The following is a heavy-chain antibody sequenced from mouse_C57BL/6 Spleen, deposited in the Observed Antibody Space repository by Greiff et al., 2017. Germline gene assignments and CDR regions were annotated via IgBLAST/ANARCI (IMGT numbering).Heavy chain of an antibody. Sequence: EVKLVESGGGLVQPGGSLKLSCAASGFTFSDYYMYWVHQTPEKRLEWVAYISNGGGSTYYPDTVKGRFTISRDNSKNTLYLQMSSLKSDDTAMYYCARDGYYRGYFDVWGTGTTVTVSS. CDR1: GFTFSDYY. D-gene: IGHD2-14*01. CDR2: ISNGGGST. CDR3: ARDGYYRGYFDV. V-gene: IGHV5-12*01. J-gene: IGHJ1*03.